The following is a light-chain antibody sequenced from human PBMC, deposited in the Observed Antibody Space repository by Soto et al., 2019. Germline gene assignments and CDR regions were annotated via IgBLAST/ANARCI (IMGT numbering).Light chain of an antibody. CDR1: QSLRSS. Sequence: EVVLTQSPAPLSVSPGERATLSCRASQSLRSSLAWYQQKPGQAPRLLIYGASTRATGIPARFSGSGSGTEFTLTISSLQSEDFAVYFCQQYNIWPQTFGQGTKVDIK. CDR3: QQYNIWPQT. J-gene: IGKJ1*01. V-gene: IGKV3-15*01. CDR2: GAS.